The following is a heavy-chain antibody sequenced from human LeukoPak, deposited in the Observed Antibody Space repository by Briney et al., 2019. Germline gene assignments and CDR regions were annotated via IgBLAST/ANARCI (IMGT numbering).Heavy chain of an antibody. Sequence: TGGSLRLSCAASGFTFGTYAMNWVRQAPGKGLEWVSAISGSGGSTYYADSVKGRFTISRDNSKNTLYLQMNSLGAEDTAVYYCAKFDGSELRFLEWLLFDYWGQGTLVTVSS. D-gene: IGHD3-3*01. V-gene: IGHV3-23*01. CDR1: GFTFGTYA. J-gene: IGHJ4*02. CDR2: ISGSGGST. CDR3: AKFDGSELRFLEWLLFDY.